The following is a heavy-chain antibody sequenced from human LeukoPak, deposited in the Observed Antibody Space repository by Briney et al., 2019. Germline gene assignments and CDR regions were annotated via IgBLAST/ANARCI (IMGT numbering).Heavy chain of an antibody. Sequence: GGSLRLSCAASGFTFSSYSMNWVRQAPGKGLEWVSSISSSSSYIYYADSVKGRFTISRDNSKNTLYLQMNSLRAEDTAVYYCARERSYDYVWGSYRYHYYYMDVWGKGTTVTISS. V-gene: IGHV3-21*04. CDR3: ARERSYDYVWGSYRYHYYYMDV. D-gene: IGHD3-16*02. CDR2: ISSSSSYI. J-gene: IGHJ6*03. CDR1: GFTFSSYS.